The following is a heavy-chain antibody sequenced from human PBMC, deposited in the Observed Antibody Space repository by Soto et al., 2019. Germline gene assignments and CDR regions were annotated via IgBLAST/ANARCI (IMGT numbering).Heavy chain of an antibody. D-gene: IGHD3-3*01. V-gene: IGHV1-3*01. J-gene: IGHJ6*02. Sequence: ASVKVSCKASGYTFTSYAMHWVRQAPGQRLEWMGWINAGNGNTKYSQKFQGRVTITRDTSASTAYMELSSLRSEDTAVYYCATGIMGVVPYYYYYGMDVWGQGTTVTVSS. CDR2: INAGNGNT. CDR1: GYTFTSYA. CDR3: ATGIMGVVPYYYYYGMDV.